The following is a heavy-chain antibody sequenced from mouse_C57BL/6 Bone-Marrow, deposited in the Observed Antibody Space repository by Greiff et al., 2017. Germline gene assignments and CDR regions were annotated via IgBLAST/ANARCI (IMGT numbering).Heavy chain of an antibody. CDR3: AREGLRRDWYFDV. J-gene: IGHJ1*03. Sequence: VQLQQPGAELVMPGASVHLSCKASGYTFTSYWMHWVKQRPGPGLVWIGEFDPSDSCTNYNQTFQGKSTLTVDNSSSTAYMQLSSLTSEDSAVYYCAREGLRRDWYFDVWGTGTTVTVSS. V-gene: IGHV1-69*01. CDR1: GYTFTSYW. D-gene: IGHD2-4*01. CDR2: FDPSDSCT.